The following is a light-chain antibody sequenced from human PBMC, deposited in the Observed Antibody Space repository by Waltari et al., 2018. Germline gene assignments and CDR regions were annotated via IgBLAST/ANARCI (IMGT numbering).Light chain of an antibody. J-gene: IGLJ2*01. V-gene: IGLV2-14*03. CDR1: SSDVGDYKY. CDR2: EVS. Sequence: QSALTPPASVSGSPGQSITISCTGTSSDVGDYKYVSWYQQHPVKAPKLLIYEVSNRPSGISNRFSGSKSGSTASLTISGLQAEDEADYYCSSYTSSSTLVFGGGTKLTVL. CDR3: SSYTSSSTLV.